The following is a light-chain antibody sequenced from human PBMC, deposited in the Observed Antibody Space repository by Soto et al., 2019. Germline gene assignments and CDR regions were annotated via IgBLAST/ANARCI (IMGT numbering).Light chain of an antibody. CDR1: SSNIGAGYD. J-gene: IGLJ2*01. V-gene: IGLV1-40*01. CDR3: QSYDSTLSDML. CDR2: GNS. Sequence: QSVLTQPPSVSGAPGQRVTISCTGSSSNIGAGYDVHWYQQLPGTAPKLLIYGNSNRPSGVPDRFSGSKSGTSASLAISGLQAEDEAEYYCQSYDSTLSDMLFGGGTKLTVL.